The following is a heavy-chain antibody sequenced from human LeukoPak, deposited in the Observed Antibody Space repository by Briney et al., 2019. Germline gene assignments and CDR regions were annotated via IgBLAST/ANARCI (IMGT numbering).Heavy chain of an antibody. D-gene: IGHD3-9*01. Sequence: PSETLSLTCTVSGGSISSYYWSWIRQPAGKGLEWIGRIYNSGSTNYNPSRKSRVTMSVDTSKNQFSLKLSAVTAAYTAVYYCAREPRYDILTGYYAYSYYYGMDVWGQGTTVTVSS. V-gene: IGHV4-4*07. CDR1: GGSISSYY. CDR2: IYNSGST. J-gene: IGHJ6*02. CDR3: AREPRYDILTGYYAYSYYYGMDV.